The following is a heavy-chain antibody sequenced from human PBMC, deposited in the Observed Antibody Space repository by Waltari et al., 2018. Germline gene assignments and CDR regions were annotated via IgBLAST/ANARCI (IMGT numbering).Heavy chain of an antibody. CDR3: ARDSRGGLFFDY. J-gene: IGHJ4*02. CDR1: GFTVSSNY. CDR2: IFSDGRT. V-gene: IGHV3-53*01. Sequence: EVQLVESGGGFIQSGGSLRLSCAASGFTVSSNYMSWVRQAPGKGLEWVSVIFSDGRTYYADSVKGLFTISRDNSKNTLYLQINSLRAEDTAVYYCARDSRGGLFFDYWGQGTLVTVSS.